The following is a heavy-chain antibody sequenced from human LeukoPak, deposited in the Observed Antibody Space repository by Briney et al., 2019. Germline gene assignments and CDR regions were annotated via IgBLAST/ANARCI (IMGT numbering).Heavy chain of an antibody. Sequence: PGGSLRLSCAASGFTFSSYEMNWVRQAPGKGLEWVSYISRRGSTMYYADSVKGRFTSSGDNAKNSLHLQMNSLRAEDTAVYYCARATGMDVWGQGTTVTVSS. CDR1: GFTFSSYE. J-gene: IGHJ6*02. CDR2: ISRRGSTM. CDR3: ARATGMDV. V-gene: IGHV3-48*03.